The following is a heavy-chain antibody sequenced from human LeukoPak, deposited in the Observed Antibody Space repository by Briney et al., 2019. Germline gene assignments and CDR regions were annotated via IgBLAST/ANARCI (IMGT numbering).Heavy chain of an antibody. Sequence: ASVKVSCKASGYTFTSYYMHWVRQAPGQGLEWMGIINPSGGSTSYAQKFQGRVTMTRDMSTSTVYMELSSLRSEDTAVYYCARDPMVRGVTFRMDVWGKGTTVTISS. V-gene: IGHV1-46*01. J-gene: IGHJ6*03. CDR3: ARDPMVRGVTFRMDV. CDR2: INPSGGST. CDR1: GYTFTSYY. D-gene: IGHD3-10*01.